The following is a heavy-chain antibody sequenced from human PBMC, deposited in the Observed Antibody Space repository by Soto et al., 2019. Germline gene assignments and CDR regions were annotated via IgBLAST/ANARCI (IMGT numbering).Heavy chain of an antibody. CDR3: ARAGYCIVGTCFHGNFVY. CDR2: INPNGGST. CDR1: GYTFTTYY. Sequence: AASVKVSCKASGYTFTTYYMHWVRHAPGQGLEWMGIINPNGGSTTYAQKFQVRVTMTRDTSTSTVYMELSSLRSEDTAVYYCARAGYCIVGTCFHGNFVYWCPGPLVTVST. V-gene: IGHV1-46*01. D-gene: IGHD2-15*01. J-gene: IGHJ4*02.